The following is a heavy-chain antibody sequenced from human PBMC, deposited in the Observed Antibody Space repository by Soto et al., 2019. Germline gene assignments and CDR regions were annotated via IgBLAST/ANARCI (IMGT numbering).Heavy chain of an antibody. V-gene: IGHV3-23*01. CDR2: ISGSGSFT. Sequence: GGSLRLSCAASGFTFRTYAMNWVRQAAWKGLEWISAISGSGSFTHYADSVRGRFTISRDNSQNQLYLQMNNLRGDDTAMYYCAKIPTGSGSSKFDYWGQGIQVTVSS. D-gene: IGHD3-10*01. CDR1: GFTFRTYA. CDR3: AKIPTGSGSSKFDY. J-gene: IGHJ4*02.